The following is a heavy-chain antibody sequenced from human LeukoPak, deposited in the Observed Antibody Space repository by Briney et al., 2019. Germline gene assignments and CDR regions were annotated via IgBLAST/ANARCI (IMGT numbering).Heavy chain of an antibody. Sequence: SETLSLTCTVSGGSISGDYWSWIRQPPGKGLEWIGHISYSGITNYKPSLKSRVTISTDTSKSQVSLKLKSVTAADTAVYYCARDSPRGHIGDPWGQGTLVTVSS. CDR1: GGSISGDY. CDR3: ARDSPRGHIGDP. J-gene: IGHJ5*02. V-gene: IGHV4-59*01. D-gene: IGHD3-10*01. CDR2: ISYSGIT.